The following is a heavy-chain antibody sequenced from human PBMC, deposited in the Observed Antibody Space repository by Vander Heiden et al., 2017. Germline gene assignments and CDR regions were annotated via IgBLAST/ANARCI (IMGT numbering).Heavy chain of an antibody. V-gene: IGHV1-69*10. J-gene: IGHJ4*02. Sequence: QVQLVQSGAEVKKPGSSVKVSCTASGGTFSSYAISWVRQAPGQGLEWMGGIIPILGIANYAQKFQGRVTITADKSTGTAYMELSSLRSEDTAVYYCARKYYDILTGYYTGNFDYWGQGTLVTVSS. D-gene: IGHD3-9*01. CDR2: IIPILGIA. CDR1: GGTFSSYA. CDR3: ARKYYDILTGYYTGNFDY.